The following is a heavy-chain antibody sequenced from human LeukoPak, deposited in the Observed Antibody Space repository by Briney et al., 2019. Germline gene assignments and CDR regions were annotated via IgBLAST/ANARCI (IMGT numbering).Heavy chain of an antibody. CDR3: ASRAAAGPFDY. V-gene: IGHV3-30-3*01. Sequence: PGGSLRLSCVASGFTFSTHAMSWVRQAPGKGLEWVAVISYDGSNKYYADSVKGRFTISRDNSKNTLYLQMNSLRAEDTAVYYCASRAAAGPFDYWGQGTLVTVSS. D-gene: IGHD6-13*01. CDR1: GFTFSTHA. J-gene: IGHJ4*02. CDR2: ISYDGSNK.